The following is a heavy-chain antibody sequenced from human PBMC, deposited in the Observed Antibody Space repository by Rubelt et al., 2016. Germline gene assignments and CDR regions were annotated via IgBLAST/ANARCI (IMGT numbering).Heavy chain of an antibody. V-gene: IGHV4-4*02. J-gene: IGHJ4*02. D-gene: IGHD3-9*01. CDR2: IYHSGST. CDR3: AREESYDILTGYRSYYFDY. Sequence: IGEIYHSGSTYYNPSLKSRVTISVDTSKNQFSLKLSSVTAADTAVYYCAREESYDILTGYRSYYFDYWGQGTLVTVSS.